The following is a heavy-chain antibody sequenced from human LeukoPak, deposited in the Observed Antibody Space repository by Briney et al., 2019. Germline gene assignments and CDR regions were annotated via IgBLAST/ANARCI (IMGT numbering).Heavy chain of an antibody. CDR1: GGTFSSYA. D-gene: IGHD3-22*01. J-gene: IGHJ4*02. CDR3: ATGSPSEYYYDSSGYYYFDY. Sequence: GASVKVSCKASGGTFSSYAISWVRQAPGQGLEWMGGIIPIFGTANYAQKFQGRVTITADKSTSTAYMELSSLRSEDTAVYYCATGSPSEYYYDSSGYYYFDYWGQGTLVTVSS. V-gene: IGHV1-69*06. CDR2: IIPIFGTA.